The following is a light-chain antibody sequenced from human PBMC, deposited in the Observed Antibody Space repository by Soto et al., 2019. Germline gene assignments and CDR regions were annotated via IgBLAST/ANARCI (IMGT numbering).Light chain of an antibody. CDR1: QSVSSTY. Sequence: EIVLTQSPGTLSLSPGERATLSCRASQSVSSTYLTWYHQKPGQAPRLLIYDASRRATGIPDRFSGSGSGTDFSLTISRLEPEDFAVYSCQHYDSSRWTFGLGTKVEI. J-gene: IGKJ1*01. CDR2: DAS. CDR3: QHYDSSRWT. V-gene: IGKV3-20*01.